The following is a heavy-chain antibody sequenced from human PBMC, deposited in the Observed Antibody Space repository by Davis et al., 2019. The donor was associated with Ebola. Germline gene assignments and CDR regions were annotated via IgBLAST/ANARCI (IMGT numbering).Heavy chain of an antibody. CDR1: GFSFSTYA. CDR3: ARGPGPAGYIIDY. J-gene: IGHJ4*02. CDR2: ISTDSSIR. V-gene: IGHV3-30*04. Sequence: PGGSLRLSCAASGFSFSTYAMHWVRQAPGKGLEWVALISTDSSIRHHADSMKGRFTVSRDNSKNTVFLEMISLRPEDTAIYYCARGPGPAGYIIDYWGQGTLVTVSS. D-gene: IGHD5-24*01.